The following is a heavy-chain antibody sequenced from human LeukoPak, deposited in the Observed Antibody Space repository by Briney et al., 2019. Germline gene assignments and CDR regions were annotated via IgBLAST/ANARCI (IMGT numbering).Heavy chain of an antibody. CDR1: GGSISSGSYY. Sequence: SQTLSLTCTVSGGSISSGSYYWSWIRQPAGKGLEWIGRIYTSGSTNYNPFLKSRVTISMDKSKNQISLRLTSVTAADTAVYYCARSPTKRVPEDYWGQGTLVTVSS. J-gene: IGHJ4*02. CDR2: IYTSGST. CDR3: ARSPTKRVPEDY. D-gene: IGHD2-2*01. V-gene: IGHV4-61*02.